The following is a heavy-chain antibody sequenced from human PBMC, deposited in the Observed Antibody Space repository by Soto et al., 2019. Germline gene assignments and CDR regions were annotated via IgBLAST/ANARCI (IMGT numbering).Heavy chain of an antibody. J-gene: IGHJ5*02. CDR3: ARLRYDYGDYLWFDP. CDR1: GYSFTSYW. V-gene: IGHV5-10-1*03. D-gene: IGHD4-17*01. Sequence: DVQLVQSGAEVKKPGESLRISCKGSGYSFTSYWSSWVRQMPGKGLEWMGRIAPSDSYTKYSPSFQVHVTMSADKSISTAYRQWSSRKASDTAMYYCARLRYDYGDYLWFDPWGQGTLVTVSS. CDR2: IAPSDSYT.